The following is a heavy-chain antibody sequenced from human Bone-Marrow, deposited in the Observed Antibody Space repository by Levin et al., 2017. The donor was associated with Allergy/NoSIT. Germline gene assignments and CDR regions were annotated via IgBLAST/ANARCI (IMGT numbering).Heavy chain of an antibody. D-gene: IGHD3-10*01. Sequence: ASVKVSCKASGYTFNYYGIAWVRQAPGQGLEWMGWISGYHANTNYAQKFQGRVTMTTDTSTSTGYMELRSLRSDDTAVYYCARGDADGSGSYYAHWGQGTLVTVSS. CDR2: ISGYHANT. V-gene: IGHV1-18*01. CDR3: ARGDADGSGSYYAH. CDR1: GYTFNYYG. J-gene: IGHJ4*02.